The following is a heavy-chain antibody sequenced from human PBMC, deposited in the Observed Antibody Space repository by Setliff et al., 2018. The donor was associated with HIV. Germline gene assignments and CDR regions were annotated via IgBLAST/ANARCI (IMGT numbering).Heavy chain of an antibody. CDR2: INTSGTT. V-gene: IGHV4-4*09. D-gene: IGHD3-22*01. J-gene: IGHJ5*02. CDR3: ARQTYYYDNSGHNWFDP. CDR1: GGSISSYY. Sequence: PSETLSLTCTVSGGSISSYYWSWIRQPPGKGLEWIGYINTSGTTNYNPSLKSRVTISVDTSKNQFSLKLSSVTAADTAVYFRARQTYYYDNSGHNWFDPWGQGTLVTVSS.